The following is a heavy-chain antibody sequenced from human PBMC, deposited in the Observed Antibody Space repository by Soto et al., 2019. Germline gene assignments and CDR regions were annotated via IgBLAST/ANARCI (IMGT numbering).Heavy chain of an antibody. J-gene: IGHJ4*02. V-gene: IGHV3-23*01. CDR1: GFTFSSYA. D-gene: IGHD3-3*01. Sequence: GGSLRLSCAASGFTFSSYAMSWVRQAPGKGLEWVSAISGSGGSTYYADSVKGRFTMSRDNSKNTLYLQMNSLRAEDTAVYYCAKSKTLGVVIISAEEFLYFDYWGQGTLVTVSS. CDR3: AKSKTLGVVIISAEEFLYFDY. CDR2: ISGSGGST.